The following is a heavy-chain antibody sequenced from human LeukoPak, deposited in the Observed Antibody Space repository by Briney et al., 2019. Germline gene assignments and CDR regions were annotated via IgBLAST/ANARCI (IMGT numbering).Heavy chain of an antibody. CDR1: GYTFTGYY. Sequence: ASVTVSCKASGYTFTGYYMHWVRQAPGQGLEWMGWINPNSGGTNYAQKFQGRVTMTRDTSISTAYMELSRLRSDDTAVYYCARDAAMTTVTGGDYWGQGTLVTVSS. J-gene: IGHJ4*02. CDR2: INPNSGGT. V-gene: IGHV1-2*02. D-gene: IGHD4-17*01. CDR3: ARDAAMTTVTGGDY.